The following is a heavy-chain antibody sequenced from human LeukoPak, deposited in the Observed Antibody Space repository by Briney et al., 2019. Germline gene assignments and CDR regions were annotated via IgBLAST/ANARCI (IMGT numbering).Heavy chain of an antibody. J-gene: IGHJ6*02. Sequence: SETLSLTCTVSGGSISRSGYYWSWIRQHPGKGLEWIMYIYYSGSTYYNPSLKSRVTISVDTSKNQFSLKLSSVTAADTAVYYCARDLKSSSSSGINYYGMDVWGQGTTVTVSS. CDR1: GGSISRSGYY. D-gene: IGHD6-6*01. CDR3: ARDLKSSSSSGINYYGMDV. V-gene: IGHV4-31*03. CDR2: IYYSGST.